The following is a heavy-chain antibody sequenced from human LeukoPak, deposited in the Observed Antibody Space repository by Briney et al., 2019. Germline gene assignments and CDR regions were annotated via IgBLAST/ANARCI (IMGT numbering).Heavy chain of an antibody. J-gene: IGHJ4*02. Sequence: GASVKVSCKASGGTFSSYAISWVRQAPGQGLEWMGRIFPIFGIANYAQKFQGRVTITADKSTSTAYMELSSLRSEDTAVYYCAREAVDSSGSESDYWGQGTLVTVSS. CDR2: IFPIFGIA. V-gene: IGHV1-69*04. CDR3: AREAVDSSGSESDY. D-gene: IGHD3-22*01. CDR1: GGTFSSYA.